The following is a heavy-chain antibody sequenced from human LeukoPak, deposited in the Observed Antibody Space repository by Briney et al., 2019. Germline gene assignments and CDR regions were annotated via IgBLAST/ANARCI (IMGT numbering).Heavy chain of an antibody. Sequence: GGSLRLSCAASGFTVSSNYMSWVRQAPGKGLEWVSVIYSGGSTYYADSVKGRFTISRDNSKNTLYLQMNSLRAEDTAVHYCARDSPPSLFDPWGQGTLVTVSS. CDR3: ARDSPPSLFDP. J-gene: IGHJ5*02. V-gene: IGHV3-66*01. CDR1: GFTVSSNY. CDR2: IYSGGST.